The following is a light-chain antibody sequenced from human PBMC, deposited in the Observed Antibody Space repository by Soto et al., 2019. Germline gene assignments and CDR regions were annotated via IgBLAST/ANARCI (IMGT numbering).Light chain of an antibody. V-gene: IGKV1D-13*01. CDR2: DAS. J-gene: IGKJ3*01. Sequence: AIQLTQSPSSLSASVGDRVTITCRASQGISSALAWYQQKPGKAPKLLIYDASSLESGVPSRFSGSGSGTDFTLTISSLPPEDFATYYCQQFNNLTFGPGTKVDIK. CDR3: QQFNNLT. CDR1: QGISSA.